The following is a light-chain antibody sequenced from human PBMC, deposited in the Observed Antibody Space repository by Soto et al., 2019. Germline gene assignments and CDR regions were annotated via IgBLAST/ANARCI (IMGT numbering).Light chain of an antibody. Sequence: EIVLTQSPGTLSLSPGERATLSCRASQSLSSSYLAWYQQKPGPAPRLLIYGTSSRATGIPDRFSGSGSGTDFTLIISRLEPEDFAVYYCHQYGSSPTFGQGTKVEIK. V-gene: IGKV3-20*01. CDR1: QSLSSSY. CDR2: GTS. J-gene: IGKJ1*01. CDR3: HQYGSSPT.